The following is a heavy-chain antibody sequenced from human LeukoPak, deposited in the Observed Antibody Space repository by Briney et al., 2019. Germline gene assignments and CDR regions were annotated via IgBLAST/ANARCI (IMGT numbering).Heavy chain of an antibody. D-gene: IGHD2-2*03. CDR3: ARDGYPDPNYYYYGMDV. J-gene: IGHJ6*02. Sequence: GGSLRLSCAAPGFIFRSYRMNWVRQAPGKGLEWVSHIGSSGSSIYYADSVKGRFTISRDNAKNLLYLQMNSLRDEDTAVYYCARDGYPDPNYYYYGMDVWGQGTTVTVSS. CDR2: IGSSGSSI. V-gene: IGHV3-48*02. CDR1: GFIFRSYR.